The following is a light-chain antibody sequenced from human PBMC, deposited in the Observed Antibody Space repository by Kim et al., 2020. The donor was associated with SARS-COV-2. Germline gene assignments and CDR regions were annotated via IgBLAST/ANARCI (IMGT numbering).Light chain of an antibody. Sequence: ASVGDRVTITCRATEYIDKYLNWYQEKPGKAPKFLIYAASTLQSGVPSRFSGSRSETDFTLTINNLQPEDFATYFCLQSYKTPLTFGGGTKVDIK. V-gene: IGKV1-39*01. J-gene: IGKJ4*01. CDR2: AAS. CDR3: LQSYKTPLT. CDR1: EYIDKY.